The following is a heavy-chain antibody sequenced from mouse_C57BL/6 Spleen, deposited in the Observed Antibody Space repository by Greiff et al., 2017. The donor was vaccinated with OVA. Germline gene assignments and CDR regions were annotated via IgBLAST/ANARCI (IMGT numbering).Heavy chain of an antibody. CDR2: IDPSDSYT. V-gene: IGHV1-69*01. Sequence: QVQLQQPGAELVMPGASVKLSCKASGYTFTSYWMHWVKQRPGQGLEWIGEIDPSDSYTNYNQKFKGKSTLTVDKSSSTAYMQLSSLTSEDSAVYYCARGDKAYGSSYEGYYAMDYWGQGTSVTVSS. CDR3: ARGDKAYGSSYEGYYAMDY. D-gene: IGHD1-1*01. CDR1: GYTFTSYW. J-gene: IGHJ4*01.